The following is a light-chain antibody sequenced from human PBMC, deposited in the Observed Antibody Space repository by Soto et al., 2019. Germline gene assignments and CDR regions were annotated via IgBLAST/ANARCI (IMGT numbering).Light chain of an antibody. J-gene: IGLJ2*01. CDR2: DVS. Sequence: QSALTQPASVSGSPGQSITISCTGTSSDVGGYNYVSWYQQRPGKAPKLMIYDVSNRPSGVSNRFSGSKSGNTASLTISGLQAEDEADYYCSSYTSSSTLAVFGGGTKVTVL. V-gene: IGLV2-14*01. CDR3: SSYTSSSTLAV. CDR1: SSDVGGYNY.